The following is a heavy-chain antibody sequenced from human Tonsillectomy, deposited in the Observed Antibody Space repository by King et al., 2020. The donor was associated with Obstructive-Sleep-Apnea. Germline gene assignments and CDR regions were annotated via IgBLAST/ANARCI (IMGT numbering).Heavy chain of an antibody. V-gene: IGHV4-59*08. Sequence: VQLQESGPGLVKPSETLSLTCTVSAGSIRGYYWSWVRKPPGRGPEWIGYIYHSWTTNYDPTLKSRVTMSVDTSKNQFSLNLPSVTAADTAVYYCARHPYYYYGMDVWGQGTTVTVSS. CDR2: IYHSWTT. J-gene: IGHJ6*02. CDR3: ARHPYYYYGMDV. CDR1: AGSIRGYY.